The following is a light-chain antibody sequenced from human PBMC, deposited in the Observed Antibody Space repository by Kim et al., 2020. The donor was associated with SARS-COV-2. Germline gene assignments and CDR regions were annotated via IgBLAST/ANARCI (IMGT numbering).Light chain of an antibody. CDR3: NSRDSNDNVV. CDR1: SLRSYY. V-gene: IGLV3-19*01. CDR2: GKN. J-gene: IGLJ2*01. Sequence: VALGQTVRITCQGDSLRSYYATWYQQKPGQAPILVIYGKNNRPSGIPDRFSGSSSGNTASLTITGTQAGDEADYYCNSRDSNDNVVFSGGTKLTVL.